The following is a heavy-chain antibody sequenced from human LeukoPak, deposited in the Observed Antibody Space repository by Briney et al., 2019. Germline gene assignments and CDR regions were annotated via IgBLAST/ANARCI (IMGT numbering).Heavy chain of an antibody. CDR2: ISYDGSNK. V-gene: IGHV3-30*18. CDR1: GFTFSSYG. CDR3: AKDRLAVAGTRGYGMDV. D-gene: IGHD6-19*01. J-gene: IGHJ6*02. Sequence: PGGSLRLSCAASGFTFSSYGMHWVRQAPGKGLGWVAVISYDGSNKYYADSVKGRFTISRDNSKNTLYLQMNSLRAEDTAVYYCAKDRLAVAGTRGYGMDVWGQGTTVTVSS.